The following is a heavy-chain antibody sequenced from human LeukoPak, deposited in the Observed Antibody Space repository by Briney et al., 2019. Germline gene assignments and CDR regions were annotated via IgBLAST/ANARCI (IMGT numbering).Heavy chain of an antibody. D-gene: IGHD2/OR15-2a*01. J-gene: IGHJ4*02. CDR2: INSDGSST. CDR1: GFTLSSYW. Sequence: GGSLRLSCAASGFTLSSYWMHWVRQAPGKGLVWVSRINSDGSSTRYADSVKGRFTISRDNAKNTLYLQMNSLRAEDTAVYHCVRDNDSIFDNWGQGTLVTVSS. V-gene: IGHV3-74*01. CDR3: VRDNDSIFDN.